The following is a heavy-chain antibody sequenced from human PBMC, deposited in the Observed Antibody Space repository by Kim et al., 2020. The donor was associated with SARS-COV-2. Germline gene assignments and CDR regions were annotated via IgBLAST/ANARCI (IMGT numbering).Heavy chain of an antibody. J-gene: IGHJ4*02. Sequence: QKLQGRVTMTRDTSTSTVYMELISLRSEDTAVYYCARAYRSGSYTYYFDYWGQGTLVTVSS. CDR3: ARAYRSGSYTYYFDY. D-gene: IGHD3-10*01. V-gene: IGHV1-46*04.